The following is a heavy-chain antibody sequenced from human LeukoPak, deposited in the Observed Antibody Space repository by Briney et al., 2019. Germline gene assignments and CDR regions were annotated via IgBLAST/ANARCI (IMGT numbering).Heavy chain of an antibody. D-gene: IGHD4-17*01. J-gene: IGHJ5*02. CDR2: ISYHGNNK. CDR1: GFTFSSYG. CDR3: AKYGDYGDHMDWFDP. Sequence: PGGSLRLSCAASGFTFSSYGMHWVRQAPGKGLEWVAVISYHGNNKYYADSVKGRFTISRDNLKNTLYLQMDSLKTEDTAVYYCAKYGDYGDHMDWFDPWGQGTLVTVSS. V-gene: IGHV3-30*18.